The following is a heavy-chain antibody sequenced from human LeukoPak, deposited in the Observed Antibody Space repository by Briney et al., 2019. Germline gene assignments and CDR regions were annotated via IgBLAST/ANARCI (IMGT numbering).Heavy chain of an antibody. CDR3: ARVHSLYYYGLDV. J-gene: IGHJ6*02. Sequence: SETLSLTCTVSGGSDSNYYWSLIRQPAGKGLEWIGRIYSSGCTNYNPSLKSRVTMSVDTSKNQFSLKLSSVTAADTAVYYCARVHSLYYYGLDVWGQGTTVTVSS. D-gene: IGHD5-18*01. CDR1: GGSDSNYY. CDR2: IYSSGCT. V-gene: IGHV4-4*07.